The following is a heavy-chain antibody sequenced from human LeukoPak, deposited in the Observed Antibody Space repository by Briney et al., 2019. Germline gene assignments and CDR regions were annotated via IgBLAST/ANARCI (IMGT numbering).Heavy chain of an antibody. J-gene: IGHJ4*02. CDR3: ARPRDGYNYYYFDY. CDR1: LCSLTSYY. D-gene: IGHD5-24*01. CDR2: INPSGGSK. V-gene: IGHV1-46*01. Sequence: ASVKVSYKASLCSLTSYYMHWVRQAPGQGLEWMGIINPSGGSKSYAQKFQGRVTMTRDTSTSTVYMELSSLRSEDTAVYYCARPRDGYNYYYFDYWGQGTLVTVSS.